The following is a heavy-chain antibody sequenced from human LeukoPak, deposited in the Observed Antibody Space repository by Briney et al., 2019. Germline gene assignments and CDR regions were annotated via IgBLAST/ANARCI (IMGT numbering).Heavy chain of an antibody. Sequence: PSETLSLTCTVTGGSISSYYWSWIRQPPGKGLEWIGYIYYSGSTNYNPSLKGRVTISVDTSKNQFSLKLSSVTAADTAVYYCARASGDPWFGELYFDYWGQGTLVTVSS. CDR1: GGSISSYY. V-gene: IGHV4-59*01. CDR2: IYYSGST. D-gene: IGHD3-10*01. J-gene: IGHJ4*02. CDR3: ARASGDPWFGELYFDY.